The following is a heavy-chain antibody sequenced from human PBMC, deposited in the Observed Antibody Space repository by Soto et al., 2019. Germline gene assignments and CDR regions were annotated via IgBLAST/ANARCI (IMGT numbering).Heavy chain of an antibody. D-gene: IGHD2-15*01. J-gene: IGHJ5*02. CDR1: GGTFSSYA. Sequence: SVKVSCKASGGTFSSYAISWVRQAPGQGLEWMGGIIPIFGTATYAQKFQGRVTITADESTSTAYMELSSLRSEDTAVYYCATGIYCSGSSCYYIPAFDPWGQGTLVTVSS. CDR2: IIPIFGTA. CDR3: ATGIYCSGSSCYYIPAFDP. V-gene: IGHV1-69*13.